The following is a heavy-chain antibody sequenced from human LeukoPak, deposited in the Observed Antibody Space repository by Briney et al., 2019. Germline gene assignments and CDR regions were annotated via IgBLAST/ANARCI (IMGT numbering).Heavy chain of an antibody. Sequence: GASVKVSCKASGGTFSSYAISWVRQAPGQGLEWMGGIIPIFGTANYAQKFQGRVTITADESTSTAYMELSSLRSEDTAVYYCASDRIQLPYYSDYWGQGTLVTVSS. CDR1: GGTFSSYA. V-gene: IGHV1-69*13. D-gene: IGHD5-18*01. CDR2: IIPIFGTA. CDR3: ASDRIQLPYYSDY. J-gene: IGHJ4*02.